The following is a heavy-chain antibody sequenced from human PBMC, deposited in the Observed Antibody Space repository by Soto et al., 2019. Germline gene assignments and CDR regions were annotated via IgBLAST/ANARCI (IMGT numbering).Heavy chain of an antibody. Sequence: SETLSLTCTVSGGSISSYYWSWIRQPPGKGLEWIGYIYYSGSTNYNPSLKSRVTIPVDTSKNQFSLKLSSVTAADTAVYYCATLAVAGNWFDPWGQGTLVTVSS. J-gene: IGHJ5*02. CDR3: ATLAVAGNWFDP. V-gene: IGHV4-59*01. CDR2: IYYSGST. CDR1: GGSISSYY. D-gene: IGHD6-19*01.